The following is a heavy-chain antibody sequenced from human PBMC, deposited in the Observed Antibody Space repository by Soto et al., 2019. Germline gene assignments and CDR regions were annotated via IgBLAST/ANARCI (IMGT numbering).Heavy chain of an antibody. CDR3: ARDPGYSSRGYDY. CDR2: ISSSGSTI. V-gene: IGHV3-48*03. CDR1: GFTFSSYE. Sequence: RRLSCAASGFTFSSYEMNWVRQAPGKGLEWVSYISSSGSTIYYADSVKGRFTISRDNAKNSLYLQMNSLRAEDTAVYYCARDPGYSSRGYDYWGQGTLVTVSS. D-gene: IGHD6-13*01. J-gene: IGHJ4*02.